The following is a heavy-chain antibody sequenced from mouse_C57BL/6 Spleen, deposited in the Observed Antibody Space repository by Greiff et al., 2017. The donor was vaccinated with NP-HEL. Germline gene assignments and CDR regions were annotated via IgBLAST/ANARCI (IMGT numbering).Heavy chain of an antibody. CDR3: TGTTVVAKGYAMDY. V-gene: IGHV14-4*01. D-gene: IGHD1-1*01. CDR2: IDPENGDT. J-gene: IGHJ4*01. CDR1: GFNIKDDY. Sequence: VHVKQSGAELVRPGASVKLSCTASGFNIKDDYMHWVKQRPEQGLEWIGWIDPENGDTEYASKFQGKATITADTSSNTAYLQLSSLTSEDTAVYYCTGTTVVAKGYAMDYWGQGTSVTVSS.